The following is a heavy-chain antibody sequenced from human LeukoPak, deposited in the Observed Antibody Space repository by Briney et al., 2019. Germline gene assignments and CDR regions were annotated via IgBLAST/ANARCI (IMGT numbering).Heavy chain of an antibody. Sequence: GGSLRLSCAASGFTFSSYSMNWVRQAPGKGLEWVSSISSSSSYIYYADSVKGRFTISRDNAKNSLYLQMNRLRAEDTAVYYCARDRDVVPHDYWGQGTLVTVSS. CDR3: ARDRDVVPHDY. CDR2: ISSSSSYI. V-gene: IGHV3-21*01. J-gene: IGHJ4*02. CDR1: GFTFSSYS. D-gene: IGHD3-10*01.